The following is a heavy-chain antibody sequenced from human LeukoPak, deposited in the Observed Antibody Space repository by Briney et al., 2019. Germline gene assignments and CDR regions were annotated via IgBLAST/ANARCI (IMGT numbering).Heavy chain of an antibody. Sequence: GGSLRLSCAASGFTFSSYAMHWVRQAPGKGLEWVAVISYDGSNKYYADSVKGRFTISRDNSKNTLYLQMNSLRAEDTAVYYCASGSYSDAFDIWGQGTMVTVSS. CDR1: GFTFSSYA. J-gene: IGHJ3*02. CDR3: ASGSYSDAFDI. V-gene: IGHV3-30-3*01. CDR2: ISYDGSNK. D-gene: IGHD1-26*01.